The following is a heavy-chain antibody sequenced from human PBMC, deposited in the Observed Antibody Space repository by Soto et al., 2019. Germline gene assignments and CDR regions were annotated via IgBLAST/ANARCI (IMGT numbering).Heavy chain of an antibody. D-gene: IGHD4-17*01. J-gene: IGHJ5*02. Sequence: QMQLQESGPGLVKPSQTLSLTCAVSGGSISSGGYSWSWIRQPPGKGLEWIGYIYHSGSTYYNPSVRSRVTRSVDRSKNQFSLKLSSVTAADTAVYYCASGNPTAFDHWGQGTLVTVSS. V-gene: IGHV4-30-2*01. CDR3: ASGNPTAFDH. CDR1: GGSISSGGYS. CDR2: IYHSGST.